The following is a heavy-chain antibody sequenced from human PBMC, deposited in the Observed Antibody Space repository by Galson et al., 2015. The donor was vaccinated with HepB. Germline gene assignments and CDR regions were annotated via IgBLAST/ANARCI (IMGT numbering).Heavy chain of an antibody. CDR3: ARGQGGRPLEY. J-gene: IGHJ4*02. CDR2: VSLDGSTE. D-gene: IGHD1-26*01. Sequence: SLRLSCAVSGFTFSSYAMFWVRQPPGKRLEWVAAVSLDGSTEYYADSVKGRFTISSDNSKNTLYLQMSSLRLDDAAVYHCARGQGGRPLEYWGQGTLVIVSS. CDR1: GFTFSSYA. V-gene: IGHV3-30-3*01.